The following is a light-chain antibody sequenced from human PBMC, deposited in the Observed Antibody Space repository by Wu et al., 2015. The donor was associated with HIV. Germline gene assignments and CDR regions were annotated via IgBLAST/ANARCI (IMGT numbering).Light chain of an antibody. J-gene: IGKJ1*01. V-gene: IGKV1-5*03. CDR3: QQYKSYST. CDR2: KAS. Sequence: DIQMTQSPSTLSASVGDRITITCRASQSISSWLAWYQQKPGKAPKVLIYKASNLESGVPSRFSGSGSGTEFTLTISSLQPDDLAAYYCQQYKSYSTFGQGTKVEIK. CDR1: QSISSW.